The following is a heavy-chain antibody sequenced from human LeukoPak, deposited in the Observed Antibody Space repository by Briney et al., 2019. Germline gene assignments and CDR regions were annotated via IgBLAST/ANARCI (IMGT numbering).Heavy chain of an antibody. V-gene: IGHV1-8*03. Sequence: SVKVSCKASGCTFTSYDINWVRQATGQGRDWVGWMNPNSGNRGYAQKFRGRVTITRNTSISTAYMELTSLRSEDTAVYYCARGRHWFDPWGQGTLVTVSS. J-gene: IGHJ5*02. CDR1: GCTFTSYD. CDR2: MNPNSGNR. CDR3: ARGRHWFDP.